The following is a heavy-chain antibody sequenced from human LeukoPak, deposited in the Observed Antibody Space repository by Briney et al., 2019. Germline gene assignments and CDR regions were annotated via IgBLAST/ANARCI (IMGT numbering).Heavy chain of an antibody. D-gene: IGHD2-2*01. CDR3: ARDISLVPAANDY. J-gene: IGHJ4*02. Sequence: GGSLRLSCAASGFTVSTSQMNWVRQSPEKGLEWVAITYSGGTSFYAGSFQGRFTLSRDNAKNTVYLQMNSLTAEDTALYYCARDISLVPAANDYWGQGTLVTVSS. CDR2: TYSGGTS. CDR1: GFTVSTSQ. V-gene: IGHV3-66*01.